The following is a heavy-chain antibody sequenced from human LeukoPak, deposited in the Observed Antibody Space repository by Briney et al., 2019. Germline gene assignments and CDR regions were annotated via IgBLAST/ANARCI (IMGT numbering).Heavy chain of an antibody. CDR1: GFTFASYA. V-gene: IGHV3-23*01. Sequence: GGSLRVSCAVSGFTFASYAMNWVRQAPGKGLDWVSVVSGNGANTYYADSVKGRFTISRDNSKNTLYLQMTDLRVEDTAVYYCARATPLMIYAPDFWGQGTLVTVSS. D-gene: IGHD2/OR15-2a*01. CDR2: VSGNGANT. J-gene: IGHJ4*02. CDR3: ARATPLMIYAPDF.